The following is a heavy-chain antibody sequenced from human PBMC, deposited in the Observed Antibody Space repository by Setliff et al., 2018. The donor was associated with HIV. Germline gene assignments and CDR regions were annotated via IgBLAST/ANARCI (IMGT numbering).Heavy chain of an antibody. V-gene: IGHV3-21*01. Sequence: GSLRLSCAASGFTFSHYEMNWVRQAPGKGLEWVSSIGSSSSYIYYADSVKGRFTISRDNAKNSLYLQMSSLRAEDTAVYYCARERGGTPGWGAFDIWGQGTMVTVSS. CDR2: IGSSSSYI. CDR1: GFTFSHYE. CDR3: ARERGGTPGWGAFDI. D-gene: IGHD3-16*01. J-gene: IGHJ3*02.